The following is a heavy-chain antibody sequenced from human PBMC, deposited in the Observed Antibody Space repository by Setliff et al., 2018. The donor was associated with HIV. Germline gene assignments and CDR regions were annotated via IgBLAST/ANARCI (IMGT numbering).Heavy chain of an antibody. CDR1: GFTFSSYW. J-gene: IGHJ4*02. Sequence: GSLRLSCAASGFTFSSYWMSWVRQAPGKGLEWVANIKENGDEKYYVDSVKGRFTISRDNAKNSLYLQMSSLRVEDTAVYYCARSVPDSAYRPTDYWGQGTQVTVSS. CDR3: ARSVPDSAYRPTDY. CDR2: IKENGDEK. V-gene: IGHV3-7*03. D-gene: IGHD3-22*01.